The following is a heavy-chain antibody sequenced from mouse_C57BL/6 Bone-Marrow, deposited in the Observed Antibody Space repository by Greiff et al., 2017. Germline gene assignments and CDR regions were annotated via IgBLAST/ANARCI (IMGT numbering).Heavy chain of an antibody. J-gene: IGHJ3*01. CDR1: GFNIKDDY. CDR3: TTHYDYLWFAY. Sequence: ELQLQESGAELVRPGASVKLSCTASGFNIKDDYMHWVKQRPEQGLEWIGWIDPENGDTEYASKFQGKATITADTSSNTAYLQLSSLTSEDTAVYYCTTHYDYLWFAYWGQGTLVTVSA. CDR2: IDPENGDT. V-gene: IGHV14-4*01. D-gene: IGHD2-4*01.